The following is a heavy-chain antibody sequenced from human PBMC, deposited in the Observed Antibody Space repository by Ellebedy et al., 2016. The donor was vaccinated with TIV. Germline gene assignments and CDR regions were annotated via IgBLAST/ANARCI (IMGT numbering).Heavy chain of an antibody. J-gene: IGHJ4*02. CDR1: GFTFSSYA. CDR2: IDGSGGFI. Sequence: GESLKISCAASGFTFSSYAMNWVRQAPGKGLEWVSSIDGSGGFIKYADSVKGRFTISRDNAKNSLYLQMNSLRAEDTAVYYCARVSSGSYKTDFDYWGQGILVTVSS. D-gene: IGHD1-26*01. V-gene: IGHV3-21*01. CDR3: ARVSSGSYKTDFDY.